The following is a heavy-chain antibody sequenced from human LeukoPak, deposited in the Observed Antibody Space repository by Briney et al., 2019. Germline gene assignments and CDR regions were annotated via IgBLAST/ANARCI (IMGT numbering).Heavy chain of an antibody. V-gene: IGHV3-7*01. CDR1: GFYFSAYW. Sequence: GGSLRLSCAASGFYFSAYWMTWVRQAPGTGLEWVANINPAGTETYYVDPVKGRFTISRDNAKNLLYLQMNSLRAEDTAVYYCARFGYVAAVDLWGQGTLVTVSS. CDR2: INPAGTET. D-gene: IGHD2-15*01. J-gene: IGHJ4*02. CDR3: ARFGYVAAVDL.